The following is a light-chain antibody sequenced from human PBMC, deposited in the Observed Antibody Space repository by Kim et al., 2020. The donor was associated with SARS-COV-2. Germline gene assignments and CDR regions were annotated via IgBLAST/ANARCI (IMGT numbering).Light chain of an antibody. CDR2: WES. Sequence: MATLNCKSSQTVLYNSNNKNYLAWYQQKPGQAPKLLIYWESIRESGVSDRFSGSGSETDFTLTISSLQAEDVAVYYCQQYYSTPPSFGQGTKLEI. J-gene: IGKJ2*03. CDR3: QQYYSTPPS. CDR1: QTVLYNSNNKNY. V-gene: IGKV4-1*01.